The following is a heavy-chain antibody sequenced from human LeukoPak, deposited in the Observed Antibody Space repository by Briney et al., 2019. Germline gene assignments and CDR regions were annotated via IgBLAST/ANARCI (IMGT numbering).Heavy chain of an antibody. CDR1: GDSIRSGTYS. CDR2: ISYTGST. CDR3: ARHAGGIAVSGTRPFDY. V-gene: IGHV4-39*01. J-gene: IGHJ4*02. D-gene: IGHD6-13*01. Sequence: SETLSLTCSVSGDSIRSGTYSWGWIRQPPGKGLEWIGSISYTGSTYYNPSLKSRVTISVDTSKNQFPLKMSSVTAADTAVYYCARHAGGIAVSGTRPFDYWGQGTLVTVSS.